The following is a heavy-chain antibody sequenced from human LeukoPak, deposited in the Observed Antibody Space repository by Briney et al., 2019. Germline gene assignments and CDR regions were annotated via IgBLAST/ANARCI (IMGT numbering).Heavy chain of an antibody. CDR1: GYTFTSYW. J-gene: IGHJ4*02. D-gene: IGHD2-15*01. CDR3: ARAAVLDY. Sequence: GESLKISCKASGYTFTSYWIGWVREMPGKGVEWMGSIYPGDSNTRYSPSFQGQVTISADKSINTAYLQWSSLKASDTAIYYCARAAVLDYWAQGTLVTVSS. CDR2: IYPGDSNT. V-gene: IGHV5-51*01.